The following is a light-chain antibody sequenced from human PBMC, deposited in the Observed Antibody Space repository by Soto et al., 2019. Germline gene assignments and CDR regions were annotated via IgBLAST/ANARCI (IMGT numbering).Light chain of an antibody. J-gene: IGLJ2*01. CDR2: EVR. V-gene: IGLV2-14*01. CDR1: SRDVGAYNL. Sequence: QSALTQPGSVSGSPGQSITISCSGTSRDVGAYNLVSWYQQCPGKAPKLLIYEVRNRPSGLSYRFSGSKSGNTASLTISSLLPEDEADYVCSSFSSRNTLVFGGGTKLTVL. CDR3: SSFSSRNTLV.